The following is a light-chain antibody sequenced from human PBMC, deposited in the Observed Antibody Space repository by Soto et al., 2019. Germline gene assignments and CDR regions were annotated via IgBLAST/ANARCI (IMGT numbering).Light chain of an antibody. V-gene: IGKV3D-15*01. J-gene: IGKJ5*01. CDR2: DAS. Sequence: DIVKTQSPATLSVSPGERVTLSCRASQSLSSNLAWYQQKPGQAPRLIISDASNRATGIPVRFSGSGSGTDFTLTISSLQAEDSATYYCHQTYSPPLTFGQGTRLKIK. CDR1: QSLSSN. CDR3: HQTYSPPLT.